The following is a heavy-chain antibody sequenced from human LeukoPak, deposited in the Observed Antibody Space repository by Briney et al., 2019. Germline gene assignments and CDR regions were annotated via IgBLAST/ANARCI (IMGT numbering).Heavy chain of an antibody. V-gene: IGHV4-34*01. CDR2: INHSGST. CDR1: GGSFSGYY. CDR3: ARGGPLDATQDYNDSSGYYTFDY. D-gene: IGHD3-22*01. Sequence: SETLSLTCAVYGGSFSGYYWSWVRQPPGKGLEWIGEINHSGSTNYNPSLKSRVTISVDTSKNQFSLKLSSVTAADTAVYYCARGGPLDATQDYNDSSGYYTFDYWGQGTLVTVSS. J-gene: IGHJ4*02.